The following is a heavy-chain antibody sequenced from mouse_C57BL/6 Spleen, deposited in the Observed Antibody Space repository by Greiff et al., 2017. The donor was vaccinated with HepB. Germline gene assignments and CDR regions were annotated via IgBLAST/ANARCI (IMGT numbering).Heavy chain of an antibody. Sequence: VQLQQPWAELVKPGASVKMSCKASGYTFTSCWITWVKQRPGQGLEWIGDIYPGSGSTNYNEKFKSKATLTVDTSSSTAYMQLSSLTSEDSAVYYCAREGLSTRIRQGFDYWGQGTLVTVSA. J-gene: IGHJ3*01. V-gene: IGHV1-55*01. CDR3: AREGLSTRIRQGFDY. CDR2: IYPGSGST. D-gene: IGHD2-4*01. CDR1: GYTFTSCW.